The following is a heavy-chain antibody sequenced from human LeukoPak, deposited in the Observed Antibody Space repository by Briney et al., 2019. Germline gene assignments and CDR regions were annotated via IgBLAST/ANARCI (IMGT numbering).Heavy chain of an antibody. CDR2: IYWDDDK. V-gene: IGHV2-5*02. J-gene: IGHJ3*02. D-gene: IGHD3-22*01. CDR3: ARLAYYDNSGSSRPFDI. CDR1: GFSLTTRAGG. Sequence: SGPTLVNPTQTLTLTCAFSGFSLTTRAGGVGWIRQPPGKALEWLVLIYWDDDKRYSPSVKSRLTITKDTSKKQVVLTVTNLDPVDTATYYCARLAYYDNSGSSRPFDIWGQGTRVTVSS.